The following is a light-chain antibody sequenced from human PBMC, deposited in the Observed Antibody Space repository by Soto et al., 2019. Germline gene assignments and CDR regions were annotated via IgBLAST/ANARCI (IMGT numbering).Light chain of an antibody. CDR3: QQFNSFPRT. CDR2: AAS. Sequence: DIQLTQSPSFLSASVGDRVTVTCRASQSISSYLAWYQQKPGKAPKLLIYAASTLQSGVPSRFSGSGSGTEFTLTISSLQTEDFATYYCQQFNSFPRTFGLGTKVEIK. V-gene: IGKV1-9*01. J-gene: IGKJ1*01. CDR1: QSISSY.